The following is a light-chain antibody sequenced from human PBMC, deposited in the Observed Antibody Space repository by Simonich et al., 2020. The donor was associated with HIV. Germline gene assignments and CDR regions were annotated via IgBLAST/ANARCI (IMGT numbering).Light chain of an antibody. J-gene: IGKJ1*01. V-gene: IGKV3-15*01. CDR3: QQYNNWPRT. CDR2: GAA. Sequence: EIVMTQSPATLSGSPGERATLSGRASQRVSSNLAWYQQKLGQAPRPLIYGAATRATGSPARFSGSGSGTEFTLTISSMQSEDFAVYYCQQYNNWPRTFGQGTKVEIK. CDR1: QRVSSN.